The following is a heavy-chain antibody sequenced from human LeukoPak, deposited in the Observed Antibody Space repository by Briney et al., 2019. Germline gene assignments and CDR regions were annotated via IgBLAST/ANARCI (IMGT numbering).Heavy chain of an antibody. V-gene: IGHV3-7*03. J-gene: IGHJ3*02. CDR2: IKQDGSEK. Sequence: GGSLRLSCAASGFTFSSYWMSWVRQAPGKGLEWVANIKQDGSEKYYVDSVKGRFTISRDNAKNSLYLQMNSLRAEDTALYHCARVNSSSWWGDAFDIWGQGTMVTVSS. CDR1: GFTFSSYW. CDR3: ARVNSSSWWGDAFDI. D-gene: IGHD6-13*01.